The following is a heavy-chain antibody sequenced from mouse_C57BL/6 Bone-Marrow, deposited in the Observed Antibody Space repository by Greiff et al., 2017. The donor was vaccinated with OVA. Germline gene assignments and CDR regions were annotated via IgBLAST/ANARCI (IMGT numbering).Heavy chain of an antibody. CDR3: ARDSNYVAWFAY. J-gene: IGHJ3*01. CDR2: IYPRSGNT. V-gene: IGHV1-81*01. CDR1: GYTFTSYG. Sequence: VQLQQSGAELARPGASVKLSCKASGYTFTSYGISWVKQRTGQGPEWIGEIYPRSGNTYYNEKFKGKATLTADKSSSTAYMELRSLTSEDSAVYFCARDSNYVAWFAYWGQGTLVTVSA. D-gene: IGHD2-5*01.